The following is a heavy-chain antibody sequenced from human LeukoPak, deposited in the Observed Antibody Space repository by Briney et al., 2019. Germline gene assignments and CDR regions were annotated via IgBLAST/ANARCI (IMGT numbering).Heavy chain of an antibody. D-gene: IGHD1-26*01. CDR3: ARGGSYPNDPFDI. V-gene: IGHV3-30-3*01. CDR1: GFTFSSYA. CDR2: ISYDGSNK. J-gene: IGHJ3*02. Sequence: PGGSLRLSCAASGFTFSSYAMHWVRQAPGKGLEWVAVISYDGSNKYYADSVKGRFTISRDNSKNTLYLQMNSLRAEDTAVYYCARGGSYPNDPFDIWGQGTMVTVTS.